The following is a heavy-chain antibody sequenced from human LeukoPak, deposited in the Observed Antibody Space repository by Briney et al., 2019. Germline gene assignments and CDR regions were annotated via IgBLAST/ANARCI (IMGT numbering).Heavy chain of an antibody. J-gene: IGHJ4*02. CDR1: GFTFSSYA. V-gene: IGHV3-23*01. D-gene: IGHD6-13*01. CDR3: AKTLLGGYSSSWYNLGY. Sequence: GGSLRLSCAASGFTFSSYAMSWVRQAPGKGLEWVSAISGSGGSTYYADSVKGRFTIPRDNSKNTLYLQMNSLRAEDTAVYYCAKTLLGGYSSSWYNLGYWGQGTLVTVSS. CDR2: ISGSGGST.